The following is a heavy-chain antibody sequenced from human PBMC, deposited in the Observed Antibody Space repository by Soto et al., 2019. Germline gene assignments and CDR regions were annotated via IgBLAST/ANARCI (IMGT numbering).Heavy chain of an antibody. CDR1: GGSISSGGYF. D-gene: IGHD4-17*01. CDR3: AACGNSNYGGAFDI. V-gene: IGHV4-31*03. CDR2: IYYSGST. Sequence: SETLSLTRTVSGGSISSGGYFWSWIRQRPGKGLEWIGYIYYSGSTDYNPSLRSRVTISLDTSKKQFSLKLNSVTAADTAVYYCAACGNSNYGGAFDIWGQGKMVTVSS. J-gene: IGHJ3*02.